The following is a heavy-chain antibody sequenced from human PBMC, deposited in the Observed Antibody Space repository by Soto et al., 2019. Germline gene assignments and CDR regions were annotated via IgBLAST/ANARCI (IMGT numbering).Heavy chain of an antibody. J-gene: IGHJ2*01. V-gene: IGHV3-23*01. CDR1: GFTFINYA. Sequence: EVQLLESGGGLVQPRGSLRLSCAGSGFTFINYAMNWVRQAPGKGLEWVSSISGGGDSTFFADSVRGRFTISRDNSKNTVTLQMNSLGVDDTAVYYCARKILGSTSRPKYWYFDLWGRGTLVTVSS. CDR3: ARKILGSTSRPKYWYFDL. CDR2: ISGGGDST. D-gene: IGHD2-2*01.